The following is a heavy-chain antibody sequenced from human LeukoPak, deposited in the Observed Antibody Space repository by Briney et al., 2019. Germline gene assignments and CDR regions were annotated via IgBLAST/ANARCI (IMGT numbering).Heavy chain of an antibody. V-gene: IGHV3-30*02. Sequence: GGSLRLSCAASGIALSSYGMHWVRQAPGKGLEWVAFMRYDGSNRYYTDSVKARFTIYRDSSKNTLYLQMNSLRAEDTAVYYCAKAGPMKLQHYFDYWGQGTLVTVSS. CDR3: AKAGPMKLQHYFDY. CDR2: MRYDGSNR. J-gene: IGHJ4*02. D-gene: IGHD3-22*01. CDR1: GIALSSYG.